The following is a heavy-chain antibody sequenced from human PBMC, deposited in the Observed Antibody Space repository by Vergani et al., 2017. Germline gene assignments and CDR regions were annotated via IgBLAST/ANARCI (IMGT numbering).Heavy chain of an antibody. Sequence: QLQLQESGPGLVKPSETLSLTCTVSGGSISSSSYYWGWIRQPPGKGLEWIGSIYYSGSTYYNPSLKSRVTISVDTSKNQFALKLSSVTAADTAVYYCAGEHPNRTVVSHPCGFDPWGQGTLVTVSS. CDR3: AGEHPNRTVVSHPCGFDP. CDR2: IYYSGST. CDR1: GGSISSSSYY. D-gene: IGHD3-22*01. J-gene: IGHJ5*02. V-gene: IGHV4-39*07.